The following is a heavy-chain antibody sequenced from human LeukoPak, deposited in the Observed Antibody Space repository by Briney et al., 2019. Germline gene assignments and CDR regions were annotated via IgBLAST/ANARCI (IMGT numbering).Heavy chain of an antibody. CDR2: IYYSGST. Sequence: PSETLSLTCTVSGGSISSSSYYWGWIRRPPGKGLEWIGSIYYSGSTYYNPSLKSRVTISVDTSKNQFSLKLSSVTAADTAVYYCARATTVANPAYWGQGTLVTVSS. J-gene: IGHJ4*02. D-gene: IGHD4-17*01. CDR3: ARATTVANPAY. V-gene: IGHV4-39*01. CDR1: GGSISSSSYY.